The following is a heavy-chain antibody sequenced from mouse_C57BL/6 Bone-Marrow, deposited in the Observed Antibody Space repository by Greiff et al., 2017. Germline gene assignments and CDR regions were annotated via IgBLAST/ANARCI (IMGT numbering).Heavy chain of an antibody. CDR3: ARGDGYYVSLAY. J-gene: IGHJ3*01. V-gene: IGHV1-47*01. D-gene: IGHD2-3*01. CDR1: GYTFTTYP. CDR2: FHPYNDDT. Sequence: QVHVKQSGAELVKPGASVKMSCKASGYTFTTYPIEWMKQNHGKSLEWIGNFHPYNDDTKYNEKFKGKATLTVEKSSRTVYLELSRLTSDDSAVYYCARGDGYYVSLAYWGQGTLVTVSA.